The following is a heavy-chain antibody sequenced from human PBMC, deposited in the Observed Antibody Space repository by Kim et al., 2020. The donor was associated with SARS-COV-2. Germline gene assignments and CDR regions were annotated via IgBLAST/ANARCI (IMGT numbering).Heavy chain of an antibody. CDR3: ARGGPIVVVPAAIVREYN. J-gene: IGHJ5*01. V-gene: IGHV4-34*01. Sequence: SETLSLTCAVYGGSFSGYYWSWIRQPPGKGLEWIGEINHSGSTNYNPSLKSRVTISVDTSKNQFSLKLSSVTAADTAVYYCARGGPIVVVPAAIVREYN. CDR2: INHSGST. CDR1: GGSFSGYY. D-gene: IGHD2-2*02.